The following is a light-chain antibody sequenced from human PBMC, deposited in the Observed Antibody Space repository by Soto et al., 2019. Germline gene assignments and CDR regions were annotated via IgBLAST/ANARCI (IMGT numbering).Light chain of an antibody. J-gene: IGKJ1*01. CDR1: QSISGW. V-gene: IGKV1-5*03. CDR2: KAS. CDR3: QQDDGYSRT. Sequence: DVQMTQSPSTLSASVGDRVTITCRASQSISGWLAWYQQRPGKAPKLMIYKASTLETGVPSRFSGSGSGTEFTLTINNLQHDDFATYYCQQDDGYSRTFGQGTKVEIK.